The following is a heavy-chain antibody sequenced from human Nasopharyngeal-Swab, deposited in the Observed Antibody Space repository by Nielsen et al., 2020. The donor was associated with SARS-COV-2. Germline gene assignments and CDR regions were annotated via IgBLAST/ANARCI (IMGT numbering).Heavy chain of an antibody. CDR3: ARYDSSGYYLFDY. J-gene: IGHJ4*02. CDR2: IYYSGST. D-gene: IGHD3-22*01. CDR1: GGSISSSSSY. V-gene: IGHV4-39*07. Sequence: SETLSLTCTVSGGSISSSSSYWGWIRQPPGKGLEWIGSIYYSGSTYYTPSLKSRVTISVDTSKNQFSLKLSSVTAADTAAYYCARYDSSGYYLFDYWGQGTLVTVSS.